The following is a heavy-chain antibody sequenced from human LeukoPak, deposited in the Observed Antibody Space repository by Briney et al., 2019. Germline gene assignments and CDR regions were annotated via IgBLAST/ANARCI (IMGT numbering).Heavy chain of an antibody. CDR3: TTERVSNYYDSSGYYYTPIYYYYGMDV. V-gene: IGHV3-23*01. CDR2: ISGSGGST. Sequence: GGSLRLSCAASGFTFSSYAMGWVRQAPGKGLEWVSAISGSGGSTYYADSVKGRFTISRDNSKNTLYLQMNSLRAEDTAVYYCTTERVSNYYDSSGYYYTPIYYYYGMDVWGQGTTVTVSS. J-gene: IGHJ6*02. D-gene: IGHD3-22*01. CDR1: GFTFSSYA.